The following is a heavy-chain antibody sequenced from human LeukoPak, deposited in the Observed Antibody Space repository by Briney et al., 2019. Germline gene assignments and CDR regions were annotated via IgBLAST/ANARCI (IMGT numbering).Heavy chain of an antibody. V-gene: IGHV4-34*01. Sequence: PSETLSLTCAVYGGSFSGYYWSWIRQPPGKGLEWIGEINHSGSTNYNPSLKSRVTISVGTSKNQSSLKLSSVTAADTAVYYCARVGNYGDSDRGVYYFDYWGQGTLVTVSS. CDR3: ARVGNYGDSDRGVYYFDY. CDR2: INHSGST. J-gene: IGHJ4*02. D-gene: IGHD4-17*01. CDR1: GGSFSGYY.